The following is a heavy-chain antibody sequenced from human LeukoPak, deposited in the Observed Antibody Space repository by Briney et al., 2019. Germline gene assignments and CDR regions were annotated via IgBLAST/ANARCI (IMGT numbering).Heavy chain of an antibody. V-gene: IGHV3-9*01. J-gene: IGHJ4*02. Sequence: GGSLRLSCAASGFTFDDYAMHWVRQAPGKGLEWVSGISWNSGSIGYADSVKGRFTISRDNAKNSLYLQMNSLRAEDTALYYCVKEGGGWIAVAGRGGEFDYWGQGTLVTVSS. CDR3: VKEGGGWIAVAGRGGEFDY. D-gene: IGHD6-19*01. CDR2: ISWNSGSI. CDR1: GFTFDDYA.